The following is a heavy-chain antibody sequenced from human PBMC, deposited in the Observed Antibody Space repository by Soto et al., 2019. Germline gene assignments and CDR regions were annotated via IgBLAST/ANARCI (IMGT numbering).Heavy chain of an antibody. V-gene: IGHV4-4*02. J-gene: IGHJ4*02. Sequence: QVQLQESGPGLVKPSGTLSLTCAVSSGSVFSSNWWSWVRLPPGKGLEWIGETRNSGGANYNPSRKSRVTITVDRSRNHIFLELSSVTAADTAVYYCASHLVMAGTRGFDNWGLGTLVTVSS. CDR1: SGSVFSSNW. D-gene: IGHD6-19*01. CDR2: TRNSGGA. CDR3: ASHLVMAGTRGFDN.